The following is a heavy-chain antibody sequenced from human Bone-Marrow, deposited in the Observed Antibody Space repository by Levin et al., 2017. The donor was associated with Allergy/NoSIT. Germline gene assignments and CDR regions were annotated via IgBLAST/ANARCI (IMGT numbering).Heavy chain of an antibody. J-gene: IGHJ5*02. V-gene: IGHV3-9*01. CDR1: GFNVDDYA. Sequence: PGGSLRLSCAVSGFNVDDYAMHWVRQAPGKGLEWVSGITWNRGKKDYVDSVKGRFTISRDNAKNSLYLQMNSLRTEDTALYYCAKDISGDGSNFDPWGQGTLVTVSS. CDR3: AKDISGDGSNFDP. D-gene: IGHD5-24*01. CDR2: ITWNRGKK.